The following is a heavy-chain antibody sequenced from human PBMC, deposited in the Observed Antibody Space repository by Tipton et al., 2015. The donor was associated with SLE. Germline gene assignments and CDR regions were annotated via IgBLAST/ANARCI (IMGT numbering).Heavy chain of an antibody. CDR2: INHSGST. D-gene: IGHD1-26*01. CDR1: GGSFSGYH. CDR3: ARGVLGGSYPY. Sequence: GLVKPSETLSLTCSVSGGSFSGYHWSWIRQPPGKGLEWIGEINHSGSTNYNPSLKSRVTISVDTSKNQFSLKLSSVTAADTTVYYCARGVLGGSYPYWGQGTLVTVSS. V-gene: IGHV4-34*01. J-gene: IGHJ4*02.